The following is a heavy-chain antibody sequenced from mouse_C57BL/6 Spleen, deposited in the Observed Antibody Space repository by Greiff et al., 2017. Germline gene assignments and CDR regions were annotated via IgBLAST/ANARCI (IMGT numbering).Heavy chain of an antibody. CDR3: SRGGSFDY. Sequence: QVQLQQPGAELVKPGASVKMSCKASGYTFTSYWITWVKQRPGQGLEWIGDIYPGSGSTNYNEKFKSKATLTVDKSSSTAYMQLSSLTSENSAVYDCSRGGSFDYWGQGTTLTVSS. CDR2: IYPGSGST. J-gene: IGHJ2*01. CDR1: GYTFTSYW. V-gene: IGHV1-55*01.